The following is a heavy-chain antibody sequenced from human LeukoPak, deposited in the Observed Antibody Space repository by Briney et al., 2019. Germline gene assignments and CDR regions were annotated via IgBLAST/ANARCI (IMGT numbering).Heavy chain of an antibody. CDR3: ARQTGSGLFTLP. Sequence: SETLSLTCTVSGDSVSSSYWSWIRQTPGQGLEWIGYISYSGTTDYGPSLKSRVTMSLDTSKNQFSLKLSSVTAADTGVYYCARQTGSGLFTLPGGQGTLVTVSS. V-gene: IGHV4-59*02. CDR1: GDSVSSSY. CDR2: ISYSGTT. J-gene: IGHJ4*02. D-gene: IGHD3/OR15-3a*01.